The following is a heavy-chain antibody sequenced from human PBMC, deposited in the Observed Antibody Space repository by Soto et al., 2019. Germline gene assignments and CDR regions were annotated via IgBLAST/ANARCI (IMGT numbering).Heavy chain of an antibody. CDR1: GDTVSNFA. CDR2: IIPTFGTT. J-gene: IGHJ5*02. CDR3: ARVDTSLFEGGEWFDP. D-gene: IGHD5-18*01. Sequence: QVQLVQSGAEVKKPGSSVKVSCKASGDTVSNFAIIWVRQAPGQGLEWMGGIIPTFGTTDYAQSFQGRVSITADESKHTAYMELYSLRSEDTAIYFCARVDTSLFEGGEWFDPWGQGTLITVSS. V-gene: IGHV1-69*01.